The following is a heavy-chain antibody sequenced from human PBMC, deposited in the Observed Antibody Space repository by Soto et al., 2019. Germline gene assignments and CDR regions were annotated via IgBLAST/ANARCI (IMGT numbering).Heavy chain of an antibody. D-gene: IGHD2-8*02. CDR1: GFICSSYD. CDR2: ILVDGRT. CDR3: AKATATGGGAFDI. V-gene: IGHV3-23*01. Sequence: LRLSCAASGFICSSYDMSWVRQAPGKGLEWVSTILVDGRTFYVDSVKGRFTISRDSSQNTVYLQMNSLTAGDTALYYCAKATATGGGAFDICGQGTMVTVSS. J-gene: IGHJ3*02.